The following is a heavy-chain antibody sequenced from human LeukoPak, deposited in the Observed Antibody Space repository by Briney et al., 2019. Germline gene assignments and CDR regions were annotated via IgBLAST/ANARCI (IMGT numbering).Heavy chain of an antibody. Sequence: PGGSLRLSCAASGFTFSRYYMNWVRQAPGKGLEWVSYISSSGSTIYYADSVKGRFTISRDNAKNSLYMQMNSLRAEDTAVYYCARASPYYYYMDVWGKGTTVTVSS. J-gene: IGHJ6*03. CDR1: GFTFSRYY. CDR3: ARASPYYYYMDV. CDR2: ISSSGSTI. V-gene: IGHV3-48*01.